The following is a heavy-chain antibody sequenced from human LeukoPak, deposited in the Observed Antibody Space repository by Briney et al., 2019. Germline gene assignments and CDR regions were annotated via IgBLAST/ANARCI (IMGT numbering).Heavy chain of an antibody. CDR1: GFTFSSYG. V-gene: IGHV3-33*01. J-gene: IGHJ4*02. Sequence: PGGSLRLSCAASGFTFSSYGMHWVRQAPGKGLEWVAVIWYDGSNKYYADSVKGRFTISRDNSKNTLYLQMNSLRAEDTAVYYCARAGNYGPADYWGQGNLVTVSS. CDR3: ARAGNYGPADY. D-gene: IGHD4-11*01. CDR2: IWYDGSNK.